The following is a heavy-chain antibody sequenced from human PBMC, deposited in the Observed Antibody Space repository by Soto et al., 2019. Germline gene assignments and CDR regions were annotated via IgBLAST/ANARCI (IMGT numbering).Heavy chain of an antibody. CDR2: INPNSGGT. CDR3: AREGITIFGVVITPHGMDV. J-gene: IGHJ6*02. V-gene: IGHV1-2*04. Sequence: VASVKVSCKASGYTFTGYYMHCVRQAPGQGLEWMGWINPNSGGTNYAQKFQGWVTMTRDTSISTAYMELSRLRSDDTAVYYCAREGITIFGVVITPHGMDVWGQGTTVTVSS. D-gene: IGHD3-3*01. CDR1: GYTFTGYY.